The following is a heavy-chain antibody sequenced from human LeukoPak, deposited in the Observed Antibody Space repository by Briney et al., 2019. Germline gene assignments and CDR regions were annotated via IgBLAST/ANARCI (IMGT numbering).Heavy chain of an antibody. D-gene: IGHD2-15*01. CDR2: INPNSGGT. J-gene: IGHJ4*02. V-gene: IGHV1-2*02. CDR3: AGSPLGYCSGGSCYDLLFDY. CDR1: GYTFTGYY. Sequence: ASVKVSCKASGYTFTGYYMHWVRQAPGQGLEWMGWINPNSGGTNYAQKFQGRVTMTRDTSISTAYMELSRLRSDDTAVYYCAGSPLGYCSGGSCYDLLFDYWGQGTLVTVSS.